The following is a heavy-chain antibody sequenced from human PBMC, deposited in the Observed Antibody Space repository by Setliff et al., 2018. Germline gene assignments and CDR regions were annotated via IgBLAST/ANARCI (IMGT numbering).Heavy chain of an antibody. J-gene: IGHJ3*02. CDR3: ARGKTFFGAFIRAFDI. CDR2: IYYSGNT. D-gene: IGHD3-3*01. V-gene: IGHV4-59*11. Sequence: PSETLSLTCSVSGGSIDSHYRSWIRQPPGKGLEWIGSIYYSGNTNYNPSLKSRVTISIDTSKNQFSLKLSSVTAADTAVYHCARGKTFFGAFIRAFDIWGQGRMVTVS. CDR1: GGSIDSHY.